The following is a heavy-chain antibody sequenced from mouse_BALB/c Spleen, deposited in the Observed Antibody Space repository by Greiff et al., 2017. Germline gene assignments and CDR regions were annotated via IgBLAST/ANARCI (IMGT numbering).Heavy chain of an antibody. Sequence: LQQPGSELVRPGASVKLSCKASGYTFTSYWMHWVKQRPGQGLEWIGNIYPGSGSTNYDEKFKSKATLTVDTSSSTAYVQLSSLTSEDSAVYYCTRGGTTGAWFAYWGQGTLVTVSA. J-gene: IGHJ3*01. V-gene: IGHV1S22*01. CDR1: GYTFTSYW. D-gene: IGHD1-1*01. CDR2: IYPGSGST. CDR3: TRGGTTGAWFAY.